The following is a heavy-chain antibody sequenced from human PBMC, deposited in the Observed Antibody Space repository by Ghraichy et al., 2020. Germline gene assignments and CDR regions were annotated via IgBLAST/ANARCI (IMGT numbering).Heavy chain of an antibody. CDR1: GGSISSNNHY. J-gene: IGHJ5*02. CDR2: IFYSGST. V-gene: IGHV4-39*01. Sequence: SETLSLTCAVSGGSISSNNHYWAWIRQPPGEGLEWIGSIFYSGSTYYNPTLQSRVTLSVDLSKNQFSLKVSSVTAADTAVYYCARHLRFVVEPNWFDPWGQGALVTVSS. CDR3: ARHLRFVVEPNWFDP. D-gene: IGHD3-3*01.